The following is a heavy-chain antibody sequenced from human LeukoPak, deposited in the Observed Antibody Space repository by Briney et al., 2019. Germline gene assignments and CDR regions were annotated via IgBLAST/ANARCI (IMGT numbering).Heavy chain of an antibody. CDR3: ARSLLTSYSTLDS. D-gene: IGHD4-11*01. J-gene: IGHJ4*02. CDR1: GYTFTGYC. CDR2: INPNSGGT. V-gene: IGHV1-2*02. Sequence: ASVKVSCKASGYTFTGYCMHWVRQAPGQGLEWMGWINPNSGGTNYAQTFQGRVTMTRDTSISTGYMELSRLRSDDTAVYFCARSLLTSYSTLDSWGQGTLVTVSS.